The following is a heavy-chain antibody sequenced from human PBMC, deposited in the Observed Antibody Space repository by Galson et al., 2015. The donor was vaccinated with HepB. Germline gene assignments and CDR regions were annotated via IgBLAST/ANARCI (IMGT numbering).Heavy chain of an antibody. D-gene: IGHD3-3*01. CDR1: GYTLKEIS. J-gene: IGHJ4*02. V-gene: IGHV1-24*01. Sequence: SVKVPCKVSGYTLKEISMYWLRRVPGKGLEFMGGSDPESGERMYGQTFQGRVTLTEDTTTDTAYMELRSLRSEDTALYYCATADLWSGYFDYWGQGTLVTVSS. CDR3: ATADLWSGYFDY. CDR2: SDPESGER.